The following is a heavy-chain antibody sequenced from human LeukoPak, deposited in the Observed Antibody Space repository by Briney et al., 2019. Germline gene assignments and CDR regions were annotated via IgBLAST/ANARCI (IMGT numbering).Heavy chain of an antibody. CDR2: MNPNSGNT. CDR3: ARVGYGYYGMDV. J-gene: IGHJ6*02. V-gene: IGHV1-8*01. CDR1: GYTFTSYD. Sequence: ASVEVSCKASGYTFTSYDINWVRQATGQGLEWMGWMNPNSGNTGYAQKFQGRVTMTRNTSISTAYMELSSLRSEDTAVYYCARVGYGYYGMDVWGQGTTVTVSS. D-gene: IGHD3-10*01.